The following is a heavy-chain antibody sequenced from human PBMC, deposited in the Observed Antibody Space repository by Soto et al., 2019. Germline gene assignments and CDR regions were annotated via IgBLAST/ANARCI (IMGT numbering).Heavy chain of an antibody. CDR1: GGSISSYY. Sequence: QVQLQESGPGLVKPSETLSLTCTVSGGSISSYYWSWIRQPPGKGLEWIGYNYYSRSTNYNPSLKSRVTISVDTSKNQFSLKLSSVTAADTAVYYCARLPIVVVPGRYYYYGMDVWGQGTTVTVSS. J-gene: IGHJ6*02. D-gene: IGHD2-2*01. CDR2: NYYSRST. V-gene: IGHV4-59*08. CDR3: ARLPIVVVPGRYYYYGMDV.